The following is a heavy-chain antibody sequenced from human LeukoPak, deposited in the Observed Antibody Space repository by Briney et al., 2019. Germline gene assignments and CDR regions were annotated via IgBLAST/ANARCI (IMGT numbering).Heavy chain of an antibody. CDR2: ISAYNGST. CDR3: ARSRIAAAGRSSRAFDY. J-gene: IGHJ4*02. V-gene: IGHV1-18*01. D-gene: IGHD6-13*01. Sequence: ASVKVSCKASGYTFTSYGISWVRQAPGQGLEWMGWISAYNGSTNYAQKLQGRVTMTTDTSTSTAYMELRSLRSDDTAVYYCARSRIAAAGRSSRAFDYWGQGTLVTVSS. CDR1: GYTFTSYG.